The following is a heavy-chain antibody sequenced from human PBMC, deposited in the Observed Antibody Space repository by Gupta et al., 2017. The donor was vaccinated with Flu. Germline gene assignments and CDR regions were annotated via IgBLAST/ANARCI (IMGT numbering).Heavy chain of an antibody. J-gene: IGHJ6*02. Sequence: QVQLQQWGAGLLKPSETLSLTCPVYGGSFSGYYWTWIRQSPGKGLEWIGEINHSGSTNYNPSHRSRVTISVDTSKNQFSLNLRSVTAADTAVYYCARGRRGMDVWGQGTTVTVSS. CDR2: INHSGST. V-gene: IGHV4-34*01. CDR1: GGSFSGYY. CDR3: ARGRRGMDV.